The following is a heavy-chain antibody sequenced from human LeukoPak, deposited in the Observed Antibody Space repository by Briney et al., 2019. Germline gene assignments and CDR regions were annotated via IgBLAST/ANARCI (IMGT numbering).Heavy chain of an antibody. CDR3: ARESGSGKPYYYYGMDV. V-gene: IGHV1-18*01. D-gene: IGHD3-10*01. J-gene: IGHJ6*02. CDR2: ISAYNGNT. CDR1: GYTFTSYG. Sequence: ASVKVSCKASGYTFTSYGISWVRQAPGKGLEWMGWISAYNGNTNYAQKLQGRVTMTTDTSTSTAYMELRSLRSDDTAVYYCARESGSGKPYYYYGMDVWGQGTLVTVSS.